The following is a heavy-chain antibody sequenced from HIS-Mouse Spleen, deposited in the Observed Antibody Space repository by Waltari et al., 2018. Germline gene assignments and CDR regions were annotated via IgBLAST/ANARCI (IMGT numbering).Heavy chain of an antibody. CDR3: AREIPYSSSWYDWYFDL. CDR1: GGSISSSSYS. Sequence: QLQLQESGPGLVKPSEPLSLTCTVSGGSISSSSYSWGWIRHPPGKGLEWIGSIYYSGSTYYNPSLKSRVTISVDTSKNQFSLKLSSVTAADTAVYYCAREIPYSSSWYDWYFDLWGRGTLVTVSS. J-gene: IGHJ2*01. V-gene: IGHV4-39*07. CDR2: IYYSGST. D-gene: IGHD6-13*01.